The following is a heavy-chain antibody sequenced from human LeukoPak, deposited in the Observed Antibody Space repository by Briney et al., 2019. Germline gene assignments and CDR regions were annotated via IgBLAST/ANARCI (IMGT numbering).Heavy chain of an antibody. D-gene: IGHD5-24*01. Sequence: PGGSLRLSCAASGFTFSSYAMSWVRQAPGKGLEWVSAISGSGGSTYYADSVRGRFTISRDISKNTVYLQMNSLRPEDTAVYFCAKDKGNYGYDYWGQGTLVTVSS. CDR3: AKDKGNYGYDY. CDR1: GFTFSSYA. V-gene: IGHV3-23*01. J-gene: IGHJ4*02. CDR2: ISGSGGST.